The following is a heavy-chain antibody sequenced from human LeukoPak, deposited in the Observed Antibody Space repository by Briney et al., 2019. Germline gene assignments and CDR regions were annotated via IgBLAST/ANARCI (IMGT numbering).Heavy chain of an antibody. Sequence: WASVKVSCKASGYTFTGYYMHWVRQAPGQGLEWMGWINPNSGGTNYAQKFQGRVTMTRDTSISTAYMELSRLRSDDTAVYYCARVTGYDFWTSSYYYYYGMDVWGQGTMVTVSS. D-gene: IGHD3-3*01. CDR2: INPNSGGT. V-gene: IGHV1-2*02. CDR1: GYTFTGYY. CDR3: ARVTGYDFWTSSYYYYYGMDV. J-gene: IGHJ6*02.